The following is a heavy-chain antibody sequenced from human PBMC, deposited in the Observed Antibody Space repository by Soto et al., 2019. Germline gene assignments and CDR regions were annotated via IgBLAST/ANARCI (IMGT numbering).Heavy chain of an antibody. CDR3: ARTSGYIFINYFDY. CDR2: IYYSGST. V-gene: IGHV4-39*01. J-gene: IGHJ4*02. D-gene: IGHD5-12*01. CDR1: GGSMSSSSHY. Sequence: QVYLQESRPGLVKPSETLSLTCTVSGGSMSSSSHYWGWIRQPPGKELEWIGSIYYSGSTYYNPSLKSRVTISVDTSKNQFSLKVSSVTAADTAVYYCARTSGYIFINYFDYWGQGTLVTVSS.